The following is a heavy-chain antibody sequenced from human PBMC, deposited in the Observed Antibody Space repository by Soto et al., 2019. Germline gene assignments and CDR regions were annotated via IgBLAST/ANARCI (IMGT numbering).Heavy chain of an antibody. CDR2: IWYDGSNK. CDR1: GFIFNEYG. J-gene: IGHJ4*02. D-gene: IGHD2-15*01. V-gene: IGHV3-33*01. Sequence: QVQLVESGGGVVQPGRSLRLSCAASGFIFNEYGMHWVRQAPWKGLDWVAVIWYDGSNKYYADYVRGRFTFCRDNSRNTMSLQMNSLRVEYTAIYYCARWGCSGSNCNLNQRSFDLWGQGTLVTVSS. CDR3: ARWGCSGSNCNLNQRSFDL.